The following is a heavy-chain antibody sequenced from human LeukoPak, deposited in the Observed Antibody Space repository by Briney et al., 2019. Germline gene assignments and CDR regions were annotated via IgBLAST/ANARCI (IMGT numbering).Heavy chain of an antibody. J-gene: IGHJ4*02. CDR2: IYYSGGT. CDR1: GGSISSYY. Sequence: SETLSLTCTVSGGSISSYYWSWIRQPPGKGLEWIGYIYYSGGTNYNPSLKSRVTISVDTSKNQFSLKLSSVTAADTAVYYCARGYCSSTSCYHLDYWGQGTLVTVSS. D-gene: IGHD2-2*01. CDR3: ARGYCSSTSCYHLDY. V-gene: IGHV4-59*01.